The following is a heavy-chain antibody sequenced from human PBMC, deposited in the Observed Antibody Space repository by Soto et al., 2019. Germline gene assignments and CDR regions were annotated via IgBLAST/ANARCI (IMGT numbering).Heavy chain of an antibody. J-gene: IGHJ4*02. CDR1: GFTFSSYS. CDR3: ARDRPTRIAASPEDY. D-gene: IGHD6-13*01. V-gene: IGHV3-21*01. CDR2: ISSSSSYI. Sequence: GGSLRLSCAASGFTFSSYSMNWVRQAPGKGLEWVSSISSSSSYIYYADSVKGRFTISRDNAKNSLYLQMNSLRAEDTAVYYCARDRPTRIAASPEDYWGQGTLVTVSS.